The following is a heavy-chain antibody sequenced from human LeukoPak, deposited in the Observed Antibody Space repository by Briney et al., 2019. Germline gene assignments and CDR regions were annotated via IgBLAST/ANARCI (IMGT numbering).Heavy chain of an antibody. Sequence: GASVKVSCKASGYTFTSYGISWVRQAPGQGLEWMGWISAYNGNTNYAQKLQGRVTMTTDTSTSTAYMELRSLRSDDTAVYYCARVILSRSSGSYSPPYYYYMDVWGKGTTVTISS. D-gene: IGHD3-10*01. J-gene: IGHJ6*03. CDR2: ISAYNGNT. CDR1: GYTFTSYG. V-gene: IGHV1-18*01. CDR3: ARVILSRSSGSYSPPYYYYMDV.